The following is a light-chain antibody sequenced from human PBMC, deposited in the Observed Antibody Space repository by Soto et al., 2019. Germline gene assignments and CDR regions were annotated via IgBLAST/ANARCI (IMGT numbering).Light chain of an antibody. Sequence: IVLTQSPGTLSLSPWERAALSCRASQSLTNSFIAWYQQKPGQAPRLLIYGASSRATGIPDRFSGSGSGTNFTLTISSVEPEDFAVYYCQQYDISPQTFGQGTKVDIK. J-gene: IGKJ1*01. V-gene: IGKV3-20*01. CDR3: QQYDISPQT. CDR1: QSLTNSF. CDR2: GAS.